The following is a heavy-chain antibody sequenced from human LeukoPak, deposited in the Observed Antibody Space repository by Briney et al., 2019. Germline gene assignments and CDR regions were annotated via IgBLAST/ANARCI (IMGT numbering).Heavy chain of an antibody. CDR1: GCTFSSSF. CDR3: AREVISTPSYFDY. V-gene: IGHV3-53*01. CDR2: IHRDDKT. J-gene: IGHJ4*02. Sequence: QPGGSLRLSCAASGCTFSSSFIYWVRRAPGKGLEWVSFIHRDDKTYYADSVKGRFTMSRDSSKNTLYLQMNSLGADDTAVYYCAREVISTPSYFDYWGQGILVTVSS. D-gene: IGHD2-2*01.